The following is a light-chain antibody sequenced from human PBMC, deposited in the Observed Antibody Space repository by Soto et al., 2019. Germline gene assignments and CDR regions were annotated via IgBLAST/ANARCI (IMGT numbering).Light chain of an antibody. CDR1: SGHSSYI. CDR2: LERSGSY. V-gene: IGLV4-60*02. J-gene: IGLJ2*01. CDR3: ETWGSNTRV. Sequence: QSVLTQSSSASASLGSSVKLTCTLSSGHSSYIIAWHQQQPGKAPRYLMKLERSGSYNKGSGVPDRFSGSSSGADRYLTISNLQFEDEADYYCETWGSNTRVFGGGTKVTVL.